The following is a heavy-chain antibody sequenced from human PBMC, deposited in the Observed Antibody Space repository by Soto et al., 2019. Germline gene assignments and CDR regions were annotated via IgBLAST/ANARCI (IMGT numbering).Heavy chain of an antibody. D-gene: IGHD3-16*01. Sequence: GGSLRLSCAASGFTFSNYSMNWVRQAPGKGLEWVSSISSSSYIYYADSVKGRFTISRDNAKNSLYLQMNSLRAEDTAVYYCARDYDRYYYYYGMDVWGQGTTVTVSS. J-gene: IGHJ6*02. CDR1: GFTFSNYS. V-gene: IGHV3-21*01. CDR3: ARDYDRYYYYYGMDV. CDR2: ISSSSYI.